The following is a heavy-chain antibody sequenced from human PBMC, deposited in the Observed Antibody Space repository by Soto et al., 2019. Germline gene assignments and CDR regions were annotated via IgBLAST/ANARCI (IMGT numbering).Heavy chain of an antibody. J-gene: IGHJ6*02. Sequence: SQTLSLTCTVSGGSISSSRYYWGWIRQPPGKGLEWIGSIYYSGSTYYNPSLKSRVTISVDTSKNQFSLKLSSVTAADTAVYYCARGSYYYYGMDVWGQGTTVTVSS. CDR1: GGSISSSRYY. CDR2: IYYSGST. V-gene: IGHV4-39*01. CDR3: ARGSYYYYGMDV.